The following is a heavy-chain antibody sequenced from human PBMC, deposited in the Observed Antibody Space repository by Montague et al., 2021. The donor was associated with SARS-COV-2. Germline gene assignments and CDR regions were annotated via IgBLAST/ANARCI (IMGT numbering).Heavy chain of an antibody. CDR1: GFTFKNYA. Sequence: SLRLSCAASGFTFKNYAMGWVRQAPGKGLEWVSAVSDTGGGTYYADSVKGRFTISRDNGRNSVHLQMNSLRAEDTALYYCAKDDGSGNYYNGLYENWGQGPRVTVSS. CDR2: VSDTGGGT. D-gene: IGHD3-10*01. CDR3: AKDDGSGNYYNGLYEN. J-gene: IGHJ4*02. V-gene: IGHV3-23*01.